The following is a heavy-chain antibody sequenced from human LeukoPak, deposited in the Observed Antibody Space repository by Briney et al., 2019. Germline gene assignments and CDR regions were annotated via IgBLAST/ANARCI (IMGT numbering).Heavy chain of an antibody. CDR3: AGRAPGVGGSYWRAFDI. CDR1: GGSISSSNW. J-gene: IGHJ3*02. V-gene: IGHV4-4*02. CDR2: IYHSEST. Sequence: SGTLSLTCAVSGGSISSSNWWSWVRQRPGKGLEWIGEIYHSESTNYNPSLKSRVTISVDKSKNQFSLKLSSVTAADTAVYYSAGRAPGVGGSYWRAFDIWGQGTMVTVSS. D-gene: IGHD1-26*01.